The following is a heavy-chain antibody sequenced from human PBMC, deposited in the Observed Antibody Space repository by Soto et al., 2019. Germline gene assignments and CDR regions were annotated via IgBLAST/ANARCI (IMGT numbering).Heavy chain of an antibody. Sequence: QVQLVESGGGVVQPGTSLRLSCVGSGFTFRSYVIHWVRQAPGKGLEWVALTSCDGSNNFYGDSVKGRFTISRHNSRNTVELQMDRLRFEDTALYYCARWGTTGGLDVWGQGTLVSVSS. D-gene: IGHD3-16*01. J-gene: IGHJ4*02. CDR3: ARWGTTGGLDV. CDR2: TSCDGSNN. V-gene: IGHV3-33*05. CDR1: GFTFRSYV.